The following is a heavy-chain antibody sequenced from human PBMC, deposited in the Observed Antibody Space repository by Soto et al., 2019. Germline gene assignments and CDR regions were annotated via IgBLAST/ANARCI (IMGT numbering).Heavy chain of an antibody. V-gene: IGHV3-48*02. D-gene: IGHD3-3*01. Sequence: PGGSLRLSCAASGFTFSSYSMNWVRQAPGKGLEWVSYISSSSSTIYYADSVKGRFTIPRDNAKNSLYLQMNSLRDEDTAVYYCARSDPYDFWSGYFDYWGQGTLVTVSS. J-gene: IGHJ4*02. CDR1: GFTFSSYS. CDR2: ISSSSSTI. CDR3: ARSDPYDFWSGYFDY.